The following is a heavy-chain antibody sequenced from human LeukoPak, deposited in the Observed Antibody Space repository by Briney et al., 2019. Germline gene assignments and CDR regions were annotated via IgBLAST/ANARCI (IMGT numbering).Heavy chain of an antibody. Sequence: GSLRLSCAASGFTVSSSYMSWVRQAPGKGLEWVSVIYSGGSTYYADSVQGRFTISRDNSKNTLYLQMNSLRAEDTAVYYCARDQRVGATRYFQHWGQGTLVTVSS. J-gene: IGHJ1*01. D-gene: IGHD1-26*01. CDR3: ARDQRVGATRYFQH. CDR2: IYSGGST. CDR1: GFTVSSSY. V-gene: IGHV3-53*01.